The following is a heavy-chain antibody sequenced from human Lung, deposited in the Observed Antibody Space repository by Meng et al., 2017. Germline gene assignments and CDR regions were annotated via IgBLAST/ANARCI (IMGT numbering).Heavy chain of an antibody. V-gene: IGHV4-34*01. J-gene: IGHJ4*02. CDR1: CGSFSDYY. Sequence: VQLQQLGAGLLNPSRTLSLACCVSCGSFSDYYWSWIRQPPGKGLEWIGEINHSGSTNYNPSLERRATISVDTSQNNLSLKLSSVTAADSAVYYCARGPTTMAHDFDYWGQGTLVTVSS. D-gene: IGHD4-11*01. CDR3: ARGPTTMAHDFDY. CDR2: INHSGST.